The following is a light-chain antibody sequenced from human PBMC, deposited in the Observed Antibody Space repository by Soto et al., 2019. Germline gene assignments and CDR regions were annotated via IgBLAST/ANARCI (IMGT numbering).Light chain of an antibody. CDR1: GGDLRDSNY. CDR2: DVT. CDR3: LTGNNYRV. Sequence: QSALTQPPSASESPGQSVTVSCTGIGGDLRDSNYVSWYQQHPGKAPKLIIYDVTKRPSGVPDRFSGSKSGNTASLTVSGLQAEDEADYYCLTGNNYRVFGTGTKVTVL. V-gene: IGLV2-8*01. J-gene: IGLJ1*01.